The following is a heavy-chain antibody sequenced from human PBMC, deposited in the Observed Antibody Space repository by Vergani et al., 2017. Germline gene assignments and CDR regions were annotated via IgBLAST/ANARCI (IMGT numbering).Heavy chain of an antibody. CDR3: ARDLSGYCSGGSCPDDY. V-gene: IGHV1-46*01. D-gene: IGHD2-15*01. CDR1: GYTFTSYY. J-gene: IGHJ4*02. Sequence: QVQLVQSGAEVKKPGASVKVSCKASGYTFTSYYMHWVRQAPGQGLEWMGIINPSGGSTSYAQKFQGRVTITADESTSTAYMELSSLRSEDTAVYYCARDLSGYCSGGSCPDDYWGQGTLVTVSS. CDR2: INPSGGST.